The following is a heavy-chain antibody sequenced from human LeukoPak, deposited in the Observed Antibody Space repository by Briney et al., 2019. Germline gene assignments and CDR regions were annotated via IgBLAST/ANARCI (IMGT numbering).Heavy chain of an antibody. Sequence: SETLSLTCTVSGYSISSGYYWGWIRQPAGKGLEWIGRIYTSGSTNYNPSLKSRVTMSVDTSKNQFSLKLSSVTAADTAVYYCARDYLDSSGYPLYYFDYWGQGSLVTVSS. V-gene: IGHV4-4*07. D-gene: IGHD3-22*01. CDR1: GYSISSGYY. CDR2: IYTSGST. J-gene: IGHJ4*02. CDR3: ARDYLDSSGYPLYYFDY.